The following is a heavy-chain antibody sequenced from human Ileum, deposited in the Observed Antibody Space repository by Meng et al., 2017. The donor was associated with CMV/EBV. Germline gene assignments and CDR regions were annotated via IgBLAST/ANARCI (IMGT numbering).Heavy chain of an antibody. CDR1: GFIFRSYA. D-gene: IGHD3-22*01. Sequence: GGSLRLSCAASGFIFRSYAMAWVRQAPGKGLEWVSGISSGGDNTYYADSVQGRFTISRDNSINTLYLQINSLRVEDTAVYYCAKRSSGYRADYWGQGTLVTVSS. J-gene: IGHJ4*01. V-gene: IGHV3-23*01. CDR2: ISSGGDNT. CDR3: AKRSSGYRADY.